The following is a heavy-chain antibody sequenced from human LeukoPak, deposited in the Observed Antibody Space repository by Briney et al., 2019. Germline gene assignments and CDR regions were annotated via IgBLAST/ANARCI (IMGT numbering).Heavy chain of an antibody. Sequence: GGSLRLFCVASGFSFSSYGMSWVRQAPGKGLEWVSSISPSGDKTHHTDSVKGRFTISRDNAKNTLYLQMDSLRADDTAVYFCARASTTVPNLLDNWGQGTLVSVSS. CDR2: ISPSGDKT. V-gene: IGHV3-23*01. CDR1: GFSFSSYG. CDR3: ARASTTVPNLLDN. D-gene: IGHD4-17*01. J-gene: IGHJ4*02.